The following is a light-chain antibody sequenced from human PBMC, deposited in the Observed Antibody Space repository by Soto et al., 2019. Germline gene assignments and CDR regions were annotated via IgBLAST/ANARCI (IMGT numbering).Light chain of an antibody. CDR3: SAYTRGSPWV. CDR1: SSDVGGYNY. V-gene: IGLV2-14*01. J-gene: IGLJ3*02. Sequence: QSAMTQPASVSGSPGQSITISCTGTSSDVGGYNYVSWYQQHPGKAPKLMIYDVSNRPSGVSNHFSGSKSGNTASLTISGPAAEDGADYHASAYTRGSPWVFGGGT. CDR2: DVS.